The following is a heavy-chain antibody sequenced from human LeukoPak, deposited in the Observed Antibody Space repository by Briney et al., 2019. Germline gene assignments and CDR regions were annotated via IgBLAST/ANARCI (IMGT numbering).Heavy chain of an antibody. CDR1: GGSISSGGYY. CDR3: ARENEVVVAATPNHVNWFDP. Sequence: SETLSLTCTVSGGSISSGGYYWSWIRQHPGKGLEWIGYIYYSGSTYYNPSLKSRVTISVDTSKNQFSLKLSSVTAADTAVYYCARENEVVVAATPNHVNWFDPWGQGTLVTVSS. D-gene: IGHD2-15*01. J-gene: IGHJ5*02. CDR2: IYYSGST. V-gene: IGHV4-31*03.